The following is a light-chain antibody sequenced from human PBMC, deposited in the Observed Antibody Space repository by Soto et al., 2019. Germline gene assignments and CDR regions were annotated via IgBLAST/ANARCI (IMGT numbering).Light chain of an antibody. Sequence: QSALTQPASVSGSPGQSITISCTGTNTDVGAYNYVSWYQQHPGKAPKLIIYEVSNRPSGVSNRFSGSKSGNTASLTISGLQAEDEADYYCSSYTAGGTIFGTGTKVTVL. CDR2: EVS. CDR1: NTDVGAYNY. J-gene: IGLJ1*01. V-gene: IGLV2-14*01. CDR3: SSYTAGGTI.